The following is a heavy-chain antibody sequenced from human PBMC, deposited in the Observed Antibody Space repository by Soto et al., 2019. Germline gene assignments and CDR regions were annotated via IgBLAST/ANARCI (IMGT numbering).Heavy chain of an antibody. CDR3: VRDGTKTLRDWFDP. V-gene: IGHV4-4*07. J-gene: IGHJ5*02. D-gene: IGHD1-1*01. CDR1: NDSISNYY. CDR2: IYATGTT. Sequence: TSETLSLTCIVSNDSISNYYWSWIRQPAGTGLEWIGRIYATGTTDYNPSLKSRVMMSVDTSKKQFSLKLRSVTAADTAVYYCVRDGTKTLRDWFDPWGQGISVTVSS.